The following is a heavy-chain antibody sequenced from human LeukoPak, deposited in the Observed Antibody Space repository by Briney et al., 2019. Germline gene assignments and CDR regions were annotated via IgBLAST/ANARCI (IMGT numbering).Heavy chain of an antibody. Sequence: SQTLSHTCAISGDSVSSNIAAWNWIRHSPSRGLEWLGRTYYRSKWYNDYAVSVKSRITISPDTSKNQFSLQLNSVTPEDTAVYYCARDQSMRWWEQPFDYWGQGTLVTVSS. CDR1: GDSVSSNIAA. D-gene: IGHD1-26*01. CDR2: TYYRSKWYN. J-gene: IGHJ4*02. V-gene: IGHV6-1*01. CDR3: ARDQSMRWWEQPFDY.